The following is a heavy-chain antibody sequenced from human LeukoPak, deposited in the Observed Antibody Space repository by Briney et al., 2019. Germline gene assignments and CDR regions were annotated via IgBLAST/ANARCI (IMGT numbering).Heavy chain of an antibody. V-gene: IGHV3-30*02. J-gene: IGHJ6*04. Sequence: GGSLRLSCAASGFTFSSYGMHWVRQAPGKGLEWVAFIRYDGSNKYYADSMKGRFTISRDNSKNTLYLQMNSLRAEDTAVYYCAKDRKYQLSRRSSSHPGGMDVWGKGTTVTVSS. D-gene: IGHD2-2*01. CDR3: AKDRKYQLSRRSSSHPGGMDV. CDR1: GFTFSSYG. CDR2: IRYDGSNK.